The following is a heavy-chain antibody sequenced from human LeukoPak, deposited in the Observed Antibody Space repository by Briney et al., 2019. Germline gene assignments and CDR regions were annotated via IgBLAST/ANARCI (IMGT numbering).Heavy chain of an antibody. CDR3: ARPPYYYDSSGSEYFQH. CDR2: ITGSGGST. D-gene: IGHD3-22*01. CDR1: GFTFTSYA. Sequence: GGSLRLSCAASGFTFTSYAMGWVRQAPGKGLEWVSDITGSGGSTYYADSVKGRFTISRDNSKNTLYLEMNSLRAEDTAVYYCARPPYYYDSSGSEYFQHWGQGTLVTVSS. V-gene: IGHV3-23*01. J-gene: IGHJ1*01.